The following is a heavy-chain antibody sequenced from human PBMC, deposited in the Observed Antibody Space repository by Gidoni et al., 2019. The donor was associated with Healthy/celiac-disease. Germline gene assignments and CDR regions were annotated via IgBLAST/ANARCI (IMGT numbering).Heavy chain of an antibody. CDR2: IKQDGSEK. CDR3: AREKDVLLWFGELGGTPKYFDY. Sequence: EVQLVESGGGLVQPGGSLRLSCAASGFTFSSYWMSWVRQAPGKGLEWVANIKQDGSEKYYVDSVKGRFTISRDNAKNSLYLQMNSLRAEDTAVYYCAREKDVLLWFGELGGTPKYFDYWGQGTLVTVSS. CDR1: GFTFSSYW. D-gene: IGHD3-10*01. V-gene: IGHV3-7*04. J-gene: IGHJ4*02.